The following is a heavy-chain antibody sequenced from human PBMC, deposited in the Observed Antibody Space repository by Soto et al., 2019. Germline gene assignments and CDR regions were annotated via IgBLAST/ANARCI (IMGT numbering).Heavy chain of an antibody. CDR1: GFTFSSYS. CDR3: AGGYCSGGSCYGDAFDI. Sequence: PGGSLRLSCAASGFTFSSYSMNWVRQAPGKGLEWVSSISSSSSYIYYADSVKGRFTISRDNAKNSLYLQMNSLRAEDTAVYYCAGGYCSGGSCYGDAFDIWGQGTMVTVSS. CDR2: ISSSSSYI. J-gene: IGHJ3*02. V-gene: IGHV3-21*01. D-gene: IGHD2-15*01.